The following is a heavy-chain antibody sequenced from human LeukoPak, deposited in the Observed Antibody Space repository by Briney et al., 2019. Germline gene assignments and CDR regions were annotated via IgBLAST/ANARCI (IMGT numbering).Heavy chain of an antibody. CDR1: GFIFGDFY. D-gene: IGHD4-17*01. V-gene: IGHV3-11*01. CDR2: VTSSGDSI. Sequence: GGSLRLSCVGSGFIFGDFYMNWIRQAPGKGLEWISFVTSSGDSIYYADSVKGRFTVFRDNAKNSLYLEMKSLRAEDTAVYFCARDPEYSDRWGQGTLVTVSS. CDR3: ARDPEYSDR. J-gene: IGHJ4*02.